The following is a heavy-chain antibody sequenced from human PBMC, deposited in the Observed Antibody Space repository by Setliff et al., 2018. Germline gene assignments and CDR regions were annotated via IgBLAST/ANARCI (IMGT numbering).Heavy chain of an antibody. V-gene: IGHV1-69*10. CDR2: IIPILDTA. D-gene: IGHD3-10*01. CDR3: ASTIQVGDLRTQYFDY. CDR1: GYTFNSYA. J-gene: IGHJ4*02. Sequence: SVKVSCKASGYTFNSYALSWVRQAPGQGPEWMGGIIPILDTANYAHNFQGRVTISFDRSTGTAYMDLSSLRPDDTAVYYCASTIQVGDLRTQYFDYWGQGTLVTVAS.